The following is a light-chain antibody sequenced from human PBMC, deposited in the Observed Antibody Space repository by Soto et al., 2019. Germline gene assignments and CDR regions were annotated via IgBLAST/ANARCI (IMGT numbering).Light chain of an antibody. J-gene: IGLJ1*01. Sequence: QSVLTQPASVSGSPGQSITISCTGTSSDVGSYNLVSWYQQHPGKAPKLMIYEGSKRPSWVSNRFSGSKSGNTASLTISGLQAEDEADYYCCSYAGSSTPLFVFGTGTKVTVL. V-gene: IGLV2-23*01. CDR3: CSYAGSSTPLFV. CDR2: EGS. CDR1: SSDVGSYNL.